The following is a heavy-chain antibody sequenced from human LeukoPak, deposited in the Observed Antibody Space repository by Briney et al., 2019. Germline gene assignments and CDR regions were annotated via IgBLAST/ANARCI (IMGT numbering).Heavy chain of an antibody. CDR2: ISSNGGST. CDR3: ARGGSASYLYYFDY. Sequence: GGSLRLSCAASGFTFSSYAMHWVRQAPGKGLEYVSAISSNGGSTYYANSVKGRFTISRDNSKNTLYLQMGSLRAEDMAVYYCARGGSASYLYYFDYWGQGTLVTVSS. J-gene: IGHJ4*02. CDR1: GFTFSSYA. D-gene: IGHD3-10*01. V-gene: IGHV3-64*01.